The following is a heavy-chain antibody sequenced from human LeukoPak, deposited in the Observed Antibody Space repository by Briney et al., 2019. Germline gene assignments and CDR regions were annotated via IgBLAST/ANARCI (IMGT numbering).Heavy chain of an antibody. V-gene: IGHV1-69*13. D-gene: IGHD2-2*01. CDR1: GGTFSSYA. J-gene: IGHJ6*03. CDR3: ARGADTVVVPAAQQGRDYYYYYYMDV. CDR2: IIPIFGTA. Sequence: GASVKVSCKASGGTFSSYAISWVRQAPGQGLEWMGGIIPIFGTANYAQKFQGRVTITADESTSTAHMELSSLRSEDTAVYYCARGADTVVVPAAQQGRDYYYYYYMDVWGKGTTVTISS.